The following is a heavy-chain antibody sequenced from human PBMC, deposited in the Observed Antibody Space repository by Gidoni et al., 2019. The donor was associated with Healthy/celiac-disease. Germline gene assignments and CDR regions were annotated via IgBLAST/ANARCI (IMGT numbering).Heavy chain of an antibody. CDR2: LIPIFGTA. D-gene: IGHD3-22*01. CDR1: GGTFSSYA. J-gene: IGHJ3*02. Sequence: QVQLVQSGAEVKKPGSSVKVSCKASGGTFSSYAISWVRQAPGQGLEWIGGLIPIFGTANYAQKFQGRVTITADESTSTAYMELSSLRSEDTAVYYCARDGSGYRAPGAFDIWGQGTMVTVSS. V-gene: IGHV1-69*01. CDR3: ARDGSGYRAPGAFDI.